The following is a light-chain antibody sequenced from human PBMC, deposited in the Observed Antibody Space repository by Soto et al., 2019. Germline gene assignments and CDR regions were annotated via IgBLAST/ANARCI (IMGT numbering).Light chain of an antibody. CDR3: SSSADSNNFYV. CDR1: SSDVGGSNY. Sequence: QSALTQPPSASGSPGQSVTISCTGTSSDVGGSNYVSWYQQHPGKAPKLMIYEVNKRPSGVPDRFSGSKSGNTASLTVSGLQTDDEADYYCSSSADSNNFYVFGTGTKLTVL. CDR2: EVN. V-gene: IGLV2-8*01. J-gene: IGLJ1*01.